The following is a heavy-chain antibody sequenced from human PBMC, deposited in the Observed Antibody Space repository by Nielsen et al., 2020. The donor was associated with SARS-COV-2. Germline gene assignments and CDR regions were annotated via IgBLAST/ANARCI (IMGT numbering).Heavy chain of an antibody. CDR3: ARDREPFRGVAAD. V-gene: IGHV3-11*05. D-gene: IGHD6-19*01. J-gene: IGHJ4*02. Sequence: GESLKISCAVSGFTFSDYYMSWIRQAPGKGLEWVSYISSSSTYTNYADSVKGRFTISRDNAKNSLYLQMNSLRAEDTAVYFCARDREPFRGVAADWGQGTLVTVSS. CDR1: GFTFSDYY. CDR2: ISSSSTYT.